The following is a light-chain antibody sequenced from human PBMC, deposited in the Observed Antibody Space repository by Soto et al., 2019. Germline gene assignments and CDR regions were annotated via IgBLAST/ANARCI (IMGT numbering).Light chain of an antibody. CDR1: SSNIGRNS. V-gene: IGLV1-51*01. CDR3: ATWDSSLSAGV. CDR2: DNN. J-gene: IGLJ3*02. Sequence: QSVLTQPPSVSAAPGQKVTISCSGSSSNIGRNSVSWYHQLPGTVPKLLIYDNNKRPSEIPDRFSGSKSGTSATLDITGLQTGDEADYYCATWDSSLSAGVFGGGTKVTVL.